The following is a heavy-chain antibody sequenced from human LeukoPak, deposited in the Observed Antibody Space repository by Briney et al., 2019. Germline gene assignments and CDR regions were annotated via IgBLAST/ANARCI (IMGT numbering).Heavy chain of an antibody. Sequence: SETLSLTCAVSGVSITSSHHYWGWIRQPPGRGLEWIGSIYSAGSTYYNPSLRTRLTISVETSKNQFSLKLSSVTATDTAIYFSARVIRPTGYYSNPKSGAFDFWGQGTLVTVSS. CDR1: GVSITSSHHY. CDR2: IYSAGST. D-gene: IGHD3-9*01. V-gene: IGHV4-39*01. J-gene: IGHJ4*02. CDR3: ARVIRPTGYYSNPKSGAFDF.